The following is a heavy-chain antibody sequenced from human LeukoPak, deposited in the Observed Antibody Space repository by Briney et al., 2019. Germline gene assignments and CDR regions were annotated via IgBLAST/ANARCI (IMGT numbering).Heavy chain of an antibody. CDR2: ISSSSSTI. V-gene: IGHV3-48*01. CDR1: GFTFSDYS. Sequence: PGGSLRLSCAASGFTFSDYSMNWVRQAPGKGLEWVSYISSSSSTIYYADSVKGRFTTSRDSAKNSLYLQMNSLRAEDTAVYYCARGATVTTTSAFDFWGQGTMVTVSS. J-gene: IGHJ3*01. D-gene: IGHD4-17*01. CDR3: ARGATVTTTSAFDF.